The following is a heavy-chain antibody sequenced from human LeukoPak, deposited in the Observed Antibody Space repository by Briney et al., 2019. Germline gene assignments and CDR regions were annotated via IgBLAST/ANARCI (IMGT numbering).Heavy chain of an antibody. V-gene: IGHV3-11*01. CDR1: GFTFNDYQ. J-gene: IGHJ4*01. CDR3: AREGYSSSFDY. D-gene: IGHD5-18*01. CDR2: IRNSGTTI. Sequence: GGSLRLSCAASGFTFNDYQMKWIRQAQGKWPEWVSYIRNSGTTIFYADSVRGRFTVSRDNARNSLLLQMDYLSAEDTAVYYCAREGYSSSFDYWGQGALVTVSS.